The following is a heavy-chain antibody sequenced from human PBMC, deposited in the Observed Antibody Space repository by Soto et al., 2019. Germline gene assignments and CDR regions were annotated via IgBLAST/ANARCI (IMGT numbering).Heavy chain of an antibody. Sequence: EVRLVESGGGLLQPGTSVRLSCAAPGFSLSSYDLHWVRQVPEKRLVWVAFFGSGGDRHYSASVKGRFTISRDSAKKSFYLQMNSLKVGDTAVYYCGRAQSRNWNARGYGIDVWGQGTTVIVSS. CDR2: FGSGGDR. V-gene: IGHV3-13*04. D-gene: IGHD1-1*01. J-gene: IGHJ6*02. CDR1: GFSLSSYD. CDR3: GRAQSRNWNARGYGIDV.